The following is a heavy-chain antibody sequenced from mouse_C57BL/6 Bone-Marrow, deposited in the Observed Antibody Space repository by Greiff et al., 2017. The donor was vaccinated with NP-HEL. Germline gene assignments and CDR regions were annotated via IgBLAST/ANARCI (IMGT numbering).Heavy chain of an antibody. Sequence: VKLQQPGAELVRPGSSVKLSCKASGYTFTSYWMHWVKQRPIQGLEWIGNIDPSDSETHYNQKFKDKATLTVDKSSSTAYMQLSSLTSEDSAVYYCARSLWLPLFDYWGQGTTLTVSS. CDR2: IDPSDSET. V-gene: IGHV1-52*01. CDR3: ARSLWLPLFDY. D-gene: IGHD2-2*01. J-gene: IGHJ2*01. CDR1: GYTFTSYW.